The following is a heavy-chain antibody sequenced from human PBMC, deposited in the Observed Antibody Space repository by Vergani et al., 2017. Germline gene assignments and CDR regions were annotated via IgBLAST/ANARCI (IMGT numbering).Heavy chain of an antibody. D-gene: IGHD3-10*01. Sequence: QVQLVQSGAEVKKPGSSVKVSCKASGGTFSYAISWVRQPPGQGLEWLGGIIPIFGTANYAQKFQGRVTIIADESTSTAYMELSSLRSEDTAVYYCARESAEVTMGRGAPFDYWGQGTLVTVSS. CDR2: IIPIFGTA. V-gene: IGHV1-69*01. CDR3: ARESAEVTMGRGAPFDY. J-gene: IGHJ4*02. CDR1: GGTFSYA.